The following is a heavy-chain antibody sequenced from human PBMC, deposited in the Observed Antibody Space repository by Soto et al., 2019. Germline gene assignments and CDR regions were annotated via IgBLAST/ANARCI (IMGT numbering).Heavy chain of an antibody. Sequence: EVQLVESGGGLVQPGGSLRLSCAASGFTVSSNYMSWVRQAPGKGLEWVSVIYSGGSTYYADSVKGRFTISRHNSKNTLYLQMNSLRAEGTAVYYCARARDGPQWLVAGVFDIWGQGTMVTVS. V-gene: IGHV3-53*04. CDR2: IYSGGST. J-gene: IGHJ3*02. CDR1: GFTVSSNY. D-gene: IGHD6-19*01. CDR3: ARARDGPQWLVAGVFDI.